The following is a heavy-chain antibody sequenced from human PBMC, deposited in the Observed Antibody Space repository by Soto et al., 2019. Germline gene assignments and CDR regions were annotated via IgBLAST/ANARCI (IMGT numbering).Heavy chain of an antibody. J-gene: IGHJ6*02. Sequence: GEPLKSCWKGSGCRFTDYGIACVRQGPGKGLEYMGVIYPGDSDTKYSPSFQGQVTISADKSISTAYLQWSSLKASDTAVYYCARRSGGMAYFYGMDVWGPGTTVTVSS. V-gene: IGHV5-51*01. CDR2: IYPGDSDT. CDR1: GCRFTDYG. CDR3: ARRSGGMAYFYGMDV.